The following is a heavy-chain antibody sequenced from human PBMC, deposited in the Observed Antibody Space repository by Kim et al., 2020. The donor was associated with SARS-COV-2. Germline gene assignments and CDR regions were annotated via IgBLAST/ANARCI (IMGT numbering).Heavy chain of an antibody. V-gene: IGHV3-23*01. J-gene: IGHJ4*02. Sequence: GGSLRLSCAASGFTFGSYALTWVRQAPGKGLEWVSSITDSGGTSYYADSAKGRFTTSRDNSKNTLYQQMNSRRAEDTAVYYCATLSGFDYWGEGTLVTLS. CDR1: GFTFGSYA. CDR3: ATLSGFDY. CDR2: ITDSGGTS.